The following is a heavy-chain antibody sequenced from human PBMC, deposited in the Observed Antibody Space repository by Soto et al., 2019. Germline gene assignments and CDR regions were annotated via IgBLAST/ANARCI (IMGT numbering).Heavy chain of an antibody. D-gene: IGHD5-12*01. J-gene: IGHJ4*02. CDR1: GGSFDNYG. CDR2: IIPIFGTR. CDR3: ALGLRGFGVDS. V-gene: IGHV1-69*01. Sequence: QVHLLQSGAEVKKPGSSVKVSCRASGGSFDNYGFSWVRQAPGQGLEWMGGIIPIFGTRNYAQTLQGRITMTADESTNTVYMELSSLRSEDTAVYYCALGLRGFGVDSWGQGTLVTVSS.